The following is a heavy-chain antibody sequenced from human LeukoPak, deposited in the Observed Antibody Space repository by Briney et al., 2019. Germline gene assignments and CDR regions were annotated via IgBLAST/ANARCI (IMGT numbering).Heavy chain of an antibody. CDR2: IIPIFGTA. V-gene: IGHV1-69*05. J-gene: IGHJ4*02. Sequence: SVKVSCKASGGTFSSYAISWVRQAPGQGLEWMGGIIPIFGTANYAQKFQGRVTITTDESTSTAYMELSSLRSEDTAVYYCATLGGYRISYYFDYWGQGTLVTVSS. CDR1: GGTFSSYA. CDR3: ATLGGYRISYYFDY. D-gene: IGHD3-16*01.